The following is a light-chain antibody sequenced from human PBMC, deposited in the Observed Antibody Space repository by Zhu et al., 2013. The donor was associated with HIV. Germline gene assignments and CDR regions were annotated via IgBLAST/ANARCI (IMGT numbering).Light chain of an antibody. CDR3: QHYNSWPPWT. V-gene: IGKV3D-15*01. J-gene: IGKJ1*01. CDR1: QSVASN. Sequence: EIVLTQSPVTLSVSPGERVILSCRASQSVASNLAWYQQKPGQAPRLLISDVSNRATGIPARFTGSGSGTDFTLTVSSLQSDDVAIYYCQHYNSWPPWTFGQGTKVEVK. CDR2: DVS.